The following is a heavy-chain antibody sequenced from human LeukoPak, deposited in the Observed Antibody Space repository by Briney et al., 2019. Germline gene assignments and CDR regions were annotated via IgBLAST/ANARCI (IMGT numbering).Heavy chain of an antibody. J-gene: IGHJ3*02. CDR1: GFTVSSNY. Sequence: GGSLRLSCAASGFTVSSNYMSWVRQAPGKGLEWVSVIYSGGSTYYADSVEGRFTISRDNSKNTLYLQMNSLRAEDTAVYYCARWRLRSGDVFDIWGQGTMVTVSS. V-gene: IGHV3-53*01. D-gene: IGHD3-10*01. CDR2: IYSGGST. CDR3: ARWRLRSGDVFDI.